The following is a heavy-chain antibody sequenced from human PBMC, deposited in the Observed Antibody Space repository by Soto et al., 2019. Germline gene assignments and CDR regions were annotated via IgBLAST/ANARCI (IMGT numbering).Heavy chain of an antibody. V-gene: IGHV6-1*01. Sequence: SQTLSLTCAISGDSVSSNSAAWNWIRQSPSRGLEWLGRTYYRSKWYNDYAVSVKSRITINPDTSKNQFSLQLNSVTPEDTAVYYCARDGVVGATTGNKPIDYWGQGTLVTVSS. J-gene: IGHJ4*02. CDR2: TYYRSKWYN. CDR3: ARDGVVGATTGNKPIDY. CDR1: GDSVSSNSAA. D-gene: IGHD1-26*01.